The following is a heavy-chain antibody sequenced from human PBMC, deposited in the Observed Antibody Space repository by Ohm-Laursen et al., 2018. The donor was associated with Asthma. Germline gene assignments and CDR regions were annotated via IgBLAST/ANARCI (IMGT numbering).Heavy chain of an antibody. V-gene: IGHV3-21*01. CDR1: VFTFSSYS. CDR2: IIRSSSYI. J-gene: IGHJ4*02. Sequence: SLRLSFAASVFTFSSYSRHWVRQSARQALEWVSSIIRSSSYIDYADSVKARFTSSKNKAKNSLYLQMNSLRAEDTAVYYCARDKSPPYCGGDCYSFGYWGQGTLVTVSS. CDR3: ARDKSPPYCGGDCYSFGY. D-gene: IGHD2-21*01.